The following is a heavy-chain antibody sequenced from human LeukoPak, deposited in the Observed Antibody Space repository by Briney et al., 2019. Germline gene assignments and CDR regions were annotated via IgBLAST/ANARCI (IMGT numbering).Heavy chain of an antibody. CDR3: AKGLSLEGGSTWKYNWFDA. D-gene: IGHD6-13*01. J-gene: IGHJ5*02. Sequence: GRSLRLSCAASGLSFDDYAMHWVRQVAGKGLEWVSGIGWNSVNVGYVDSVKGGFTISRDNAKNSLFLQMDSLRVEDTALYFCAKGLSLEGGSTWKYNWFDAWGQGSLVTVSS. V-gene: IGHV3-9*01. CDR1: GLSFDDYA. CDR2: IGWNSVNV.